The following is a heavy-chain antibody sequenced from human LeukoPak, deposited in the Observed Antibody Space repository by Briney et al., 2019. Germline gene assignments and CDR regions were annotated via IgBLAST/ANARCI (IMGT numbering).Heavy chain of an antibody. CDR1: GFTFSSYG. Sequence: GRSLRLSCAASGFTFSSYGMHWVRQAPGKGLEWVAVISYDGSNKYYADSVKGRFTISRDNSKNTLYLQMNSLRAEDTAVYYCAKGEQQLYYYYGMDVWGQGTTVTVSS. CDR3: AKGEQQLYYYYGMDV. CDR2: ISYDGSNK. V-gene: IGHV3-30*18. J-gene: IGHJ6*02. D-gene: IGHD6-13*01.